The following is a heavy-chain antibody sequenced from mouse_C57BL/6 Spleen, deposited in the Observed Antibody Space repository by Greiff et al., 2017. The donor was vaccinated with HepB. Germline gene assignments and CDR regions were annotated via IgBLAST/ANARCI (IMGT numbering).Heavy chain of an antibody. CDR1: GYAFSSSW. Sequence: VQLVESGPELVKPGASVKISCKASGYAFSSSWMNWVKQRPGKGLEWIGRIYPGDGDTNYNGKFKGKATLTADKSSSTAYMQLSSLTSEDSAVYFCARPIYYGNYAMDYWGQGTSVTVSS. D-gene: IGHD2-1*01. CDR2: IYPGDGDT. CDR3: ARPIYYGNYAMDY. J-gene: IGHJ4*01. V-gene: IGHV1-82*01.